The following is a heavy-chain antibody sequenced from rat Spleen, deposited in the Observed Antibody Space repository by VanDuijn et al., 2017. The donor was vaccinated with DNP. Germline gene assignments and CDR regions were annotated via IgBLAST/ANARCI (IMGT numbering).Heavy chain of an antibody. CDR2: VNTGGGIT. Sequence: EVLLVESGGGLVQPGRSLKLSCAASGFTFSSYDMAWVRQAPSKGLEWVASVNTGGGITYYRDSVKGRFIVSRDNAKSTLDLQMDSLRSEDTATYYCASPGVLPFDYWGQGVMVTVSS. CDR3: ASPGVLPFDY. J-gene: IGHJ2*01. CDR1: GFTFSSYD. V-gene: IGHV5-25*01. D-gene: IGHD4-3*01.